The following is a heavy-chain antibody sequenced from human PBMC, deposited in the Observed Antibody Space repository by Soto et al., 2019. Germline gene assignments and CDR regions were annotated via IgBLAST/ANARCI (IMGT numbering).Heavy chain of an antibody. D-gene: IGHD5-18*01. CDR2: IIPILGIA. CDR3: ARDGPNSYGIYYYGMDV. Sequence: ASSVKVCCKASGGTFSRYTISWVRQAPGRGLEWMGRIIPILGIANYAQKFQGRVTITADKSTSTAYMELSSLRSEDTAVYYCARDGPNSYGIYYYGMDVWGQGTTVTVSS. V-gene: IGHV1-69*04. CDR1: GGTFSRYT. J-gene: IGHJ6*02.